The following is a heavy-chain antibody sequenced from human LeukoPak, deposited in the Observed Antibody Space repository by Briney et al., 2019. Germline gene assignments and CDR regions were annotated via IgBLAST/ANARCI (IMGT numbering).Heavy chain of an antibody. J-gene: IGHJ4*02. CDR2: IYTTGIGGSP. CDR1: GASMTSGSHY. D-gene: IGHD4-17*01. CDR3: AIGIQPSYGDYDKGADY. Sequence: SETLSLTCTVSGASMTSGSHYWSWIRQPAGQGLEWIGRIYTTGIGGSPNYNPSLKSRVTISVDTSKNQFSLKLSSVTAADTAVYYCAIGIQPSYGDYDKGADYWGQGTLVTVSS. V-gene: IGHV4-61*02.